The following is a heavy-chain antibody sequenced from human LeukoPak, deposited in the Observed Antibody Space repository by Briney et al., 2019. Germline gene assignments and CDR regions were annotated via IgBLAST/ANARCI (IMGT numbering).Heavy chain of an antibody. CDR1: GYTFTSYA. CDR3: ARDPVQVTTDYYYGMDV. V-gene: IGHV7-4-1*02. D-gene: IGHD4-17*01. J-gene: IGHJ6*02. CDR2: INTNTGNP. Sequence: GASVKVSCKASGYTFTSYAMNWVRQAPGQGLEWMGWINTNTGNPTYAQGFTGRFVFSLDTSVSTAYLQISSLKAEDTAVYYCARDPVQVTTDYYYGMDVWGQGTTVTVSS.